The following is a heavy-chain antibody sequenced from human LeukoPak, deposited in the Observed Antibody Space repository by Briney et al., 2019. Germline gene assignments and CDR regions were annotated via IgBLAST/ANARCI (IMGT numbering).Heavy chain of an antibody. D-gene: IGHD6-13*01. V-gene: IGHV3-74*01. J-gene: IGHJ5*02. CDR1: GFTFANYW. CDR2: IGGDARSP. Sequence: GGSLRLSCAASGFTFANYWMYWFRQAPGKGPVWVSRIGGDARSPTYADSVKGRFIMSRDNDKNTLQLQMNSLRVEDTAVYYCVRDIAPDGTIWFDPWGQGTLVTVSS. CDR3: VRDIAPDGTIWFDP.